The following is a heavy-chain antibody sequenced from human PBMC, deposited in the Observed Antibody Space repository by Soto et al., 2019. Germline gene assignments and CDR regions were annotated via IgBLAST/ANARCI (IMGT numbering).Heavy chain of an antibody. Sequence: VQLLEIGGGLVQPGGSLRLSCAASGFTFSKFAMKWVRQAPGKGLEWVSVIGSSGDAIHYADSVQGRFAISRDNSKNTVNLQINSLRGEDAAVSYCAIYGQHLMGDWGQGTLVSVSS. CDR2: IGSSGDAI. D-gene: IGHD4-17*01. J-gene: IGHJ4*02. V-gene: IGHV3-23*01. CDR3: AIYGQHLMGD. CDR1: GFTFSKFA.